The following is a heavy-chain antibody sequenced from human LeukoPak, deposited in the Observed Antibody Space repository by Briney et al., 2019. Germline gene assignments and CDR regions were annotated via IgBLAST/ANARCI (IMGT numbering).Heavy chain of an antibody. D-gene: IGHD2-15*01. J-gene: IGHJ5*02. Sequence: PSETLSLTCSVSGGSISSYYWSWIRQSPGKGLEWIGYIYYSGSTTYNPSLKSRVTISVDTSKNQFSLNLSSVTAADTAVYYCVRDQCSGGSCYPGWFDPWGQGTLVTVSS. CDR3: VRDQCSGGSCYPGWFDP. CDR1: GGSISSYY. CDR2: IYYSGST. V-gene: IGHV4-59*01.